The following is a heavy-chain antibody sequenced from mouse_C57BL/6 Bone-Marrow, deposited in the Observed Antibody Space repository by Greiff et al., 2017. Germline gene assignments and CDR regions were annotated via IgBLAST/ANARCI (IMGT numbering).Heavy chain of an antibody. D-gene: IGHD1-1*01. CDR1: GYTFTSYD. J-gene: IGHJ2*01. V-gene: IGHV1-85*01. CDR2: IYPRDGST. CDR3: ARGYGSSYVHFDY. Sequence: VQLQQSGPELVKPGASVKLSCKASGYTFTSYDINWVKQRPGQGLEWIGWIYPRDGSTKYNEKFKGKATLTVDTSSSTAYMELHSLTSEDSAVYFCARGYGSSYVHFDYWGQGTTLTVSS.